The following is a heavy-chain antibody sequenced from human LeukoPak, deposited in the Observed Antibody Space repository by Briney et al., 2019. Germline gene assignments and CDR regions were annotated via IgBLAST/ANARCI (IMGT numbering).Heavy chain of an antibody. CDR2: IYPGDSDT. V-gene: IGHV5-51*01. CDR1: GYIFTSYW. J-gene: IGHJ4*02. CDR3: ARLSSSGWRGFDY. D-gene: IGHD6-19*01. Sequence: GESLQISCKGSGYIFTSYWIGWGRQLPGKGLECMGIIYPGDSDTRYSLSFQGQVTISADKSISTAYLQWSSLKASDTAMYYCARLSSSGWRGFDYWGQGTLVTVSS.